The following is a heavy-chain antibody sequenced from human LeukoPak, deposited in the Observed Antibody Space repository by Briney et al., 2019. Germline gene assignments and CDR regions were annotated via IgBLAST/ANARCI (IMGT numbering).Heavy chain of an antibody. J-gene: IGHJ6*04. Sequence: GGSLRLSCVASGFSFSIYSMHWVRQAPGKGLEWVSSISSSSSYIYYADSVKGRFTISRDNAKNSLYLQMNSLRAEDTAVYYCARGQWEWNVWGKGTTVTVSS. D-gene: IGHD3-3*01. CDR1: GFSFSIYS. CDR3: ARGQWEWNV. CDR2: ISSSSSYI. V-gene: IGHV3-21*01.